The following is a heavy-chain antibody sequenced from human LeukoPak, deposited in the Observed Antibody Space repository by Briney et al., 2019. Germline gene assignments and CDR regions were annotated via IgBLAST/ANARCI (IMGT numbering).Heavy chain of an antibody. V-gene: IGHV3-21*01. D-gene: IGHD3-10*01. CDR1: GFTFSSYY. CDR2: VSSSSSYI. Sequence: GGSLRLSCAASGFTFSSYYMNWVRQAPGKGLEWVSSVSSSSSYIYYGDSVKGRFTISRDNAKNSLYLQMNSLRAEDTAVYYCARDRTGIRAFDIWGQGTMVTVSS. CDR3: ARDRTGIRAFDI. J-gene: IGHJ3*02.